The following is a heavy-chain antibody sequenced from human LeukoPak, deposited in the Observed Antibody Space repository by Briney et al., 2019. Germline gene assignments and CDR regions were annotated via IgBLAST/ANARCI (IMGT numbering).Heavy chain of an antibody. CDR2: IRYDGSNK. CDR3: AKDAGGVPAASYFDY. Sequence: SGGSLRLSCAASGFTFSSYGMHWVRQAPGKGLEWVAFIRYDGSNKYYADSVKGRFTISRDNSKNTLYLQMSSLRAEDTAVYYCAKDAGGVPAASYFDYWGQGTLVTVSS. J-gene: IGHJ4*02. D-gene: IGHD2-2*01. V-gene: IGHV3-30*02. CDR1: GFTFSSYG.